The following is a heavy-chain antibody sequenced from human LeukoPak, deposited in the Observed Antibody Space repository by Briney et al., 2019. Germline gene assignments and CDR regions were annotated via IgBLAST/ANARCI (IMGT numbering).Heavy chain of an antibody. D-gene: IGHD6-13*01. CDR1: GFSFDTYA. Sequence: GGSLRLSCAASGFSFDTYAMTWVRQAPGKGLEWVSAISGDGGSTYYAVPVKGRFTISRDNSKNTLYLQMNGLRAEDTAVYYCTLGSPYSSSWYGDYWGQGTLVTVSS. J-gene: IGHJ4*02. CDR3: TLGSPYSSSWYGDY. V-gene: IGHV3-23*01. CDR2: ISGDGGST.